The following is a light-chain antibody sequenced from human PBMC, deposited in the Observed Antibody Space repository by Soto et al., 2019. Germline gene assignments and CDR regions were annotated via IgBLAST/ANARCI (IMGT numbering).Light chain of an antibody. CDR2: GAS. Sequence: EIVLTQSPGTLALSPGERATLSCRASQSVSSSFLAWYQQKPGQAPRLLIYGASSRATGIPDRFSGSESGTDFTLTISRLEPEDVAVYYCQQYGSSPLIFGGGTKVEIK. J-gene: IGKJ4*01. CDR3: QQYGSSPLI. CDR1: QSVSSSF. V-gene: IGKV3-20*01.